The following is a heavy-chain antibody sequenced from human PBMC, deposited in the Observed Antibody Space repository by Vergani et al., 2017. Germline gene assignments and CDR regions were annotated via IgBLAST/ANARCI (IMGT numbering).Heavy chain of an antibody. CDR2: IYTSGST. CDR3: ARSIFGVVSPSYNWFDP. D-gene: IGHD3-3*01. V-gene: IGHV4-61*02. J-gene: IGHJ5*02. Sequence: QVQLQESGPGLVKPSQTLSLTCTVSGGSISSGSYYWSWIRQPAGKGLEWIGRIYTSGSTNYNPSLKSRVTMSVDTSKNQFSLKLSSVTAADTAVYYCARSIFGVVSPSYNWFDPWGQGTLVTVSS. CDR1: GGSISSGSYY.